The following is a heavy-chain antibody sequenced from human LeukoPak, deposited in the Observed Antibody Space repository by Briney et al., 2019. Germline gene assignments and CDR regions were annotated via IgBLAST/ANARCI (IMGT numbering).Heavy chain of an antibody. V-gene: IGHV4-59*01. D-gene: IGHD6-13*01. Sequence: PSETLSLTCVVSGGSISSYYWSWIRQPAGSGLEWIGYVFDSGGTNYNPSLKSRVTISVDTSKKQFSLKLSSVTAADTAVYYCARGYSSSWNYFDYWGQGTLVTVSS. CDR3: ARGYSSSWNYFDY. J-gene: IGHJ4*02. CDR1: GGSISSYY. CDR2: VFDSGGT.